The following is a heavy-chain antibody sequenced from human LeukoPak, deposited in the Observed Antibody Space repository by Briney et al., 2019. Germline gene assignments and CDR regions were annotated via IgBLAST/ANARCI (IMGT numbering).Heavy chain of an antibody. CDR1: GFTFRNHW. Sequence: GGSLRLSCVGSGFTFRNHWVNWVRQSPRKGLEWVANIKPDGIDKYYVDSARGRSTVSRDNAKNSAFLQMNSLRAEDTAIYYCATISAQTFDIWGQGTSVSVSS. D-gene: IGHD5-24*01. J-gene: IGHJ3*02. CDR3: ATISAQTFDI. V-gene: IGHV3-7*01. CDR2: IKPDGIDK.